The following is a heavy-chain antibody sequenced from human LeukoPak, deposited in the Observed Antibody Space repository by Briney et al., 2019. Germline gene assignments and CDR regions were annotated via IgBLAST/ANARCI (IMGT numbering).Heavy chain of an antibody. J-gene: IGHJ3*02. V-gene: IGHV4-4*07. CDR1: GGSISGYY. D-gene: IGHD3-3*01. CDR2: IYSSGGT. CDR3: ARGRNDFWSAYSDDAFDI. Sequence: PSETLSLTCIVSGGSISGYYWSWIRQPAGKGLEWIGRIYSSGGTNYNSSLKSRVTLSVDTSKNQFSLTLSSVTAADTAVYYCARGRNDFWSAYSDDAFDIWGQGTMVIVSS.